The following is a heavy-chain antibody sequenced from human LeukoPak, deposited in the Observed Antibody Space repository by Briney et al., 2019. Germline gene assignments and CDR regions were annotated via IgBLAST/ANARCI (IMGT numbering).Heavy chain of an antibody. Sequence: GGSLRLSCAASGFTFSDYYMSWIRQAPGRGLEWVSYISSSSSTIYYADSVKGRFTISRDNAKNSLYLQMNSLRAEDTAVYYCARSQEYHCSGGSCSYTRYYFDYWGQGTLVTVSS. CDR2: ISSSSSTI. CDR3: ARSQEYHCSGGSCSYTRYYFDY. J-gene: IGHJ4*02. D-gene: IGHD2-15*01. V-gene: IGHV3-11*04. CDR1: GFTFSDYY.